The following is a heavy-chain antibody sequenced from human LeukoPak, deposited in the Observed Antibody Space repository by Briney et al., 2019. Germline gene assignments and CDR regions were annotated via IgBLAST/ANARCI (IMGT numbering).Heavy chain of an antibody. CDR2: IYYSGSA. J-gene: IGHJ5*02. D-gene: IGHD6-19*01. V-gene: IGHV4-39*07. CDR1: GGSISSSSYY. Sequence: SETLSLTCTVSGGSISSSSYYWGWIRQPPGKGLEWIGSIYYSGSAYYNPSLKSRVTISVDTSKNQFSLKLSSVTAADTAVYYCARDSRVAVAGILIWFDPWGQGTLVTVSS. CDR3: ARDSRVAVAGILIWFDP.